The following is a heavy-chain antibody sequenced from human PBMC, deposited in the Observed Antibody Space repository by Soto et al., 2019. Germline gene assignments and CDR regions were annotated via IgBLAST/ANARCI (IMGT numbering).Heavy chain of an antibody. V-gene: IGHV4-30-2*01. CDR3: AAGGGLPRYC. CDR1: GGSISSGGYS. CDR2: IYHSGST. Sequence: QLQLQESGSGLVKPSQTLSLTCAVSGGSISSGGYSWSWIRQPPGKGLEWIGYIYHSGSTYYNPSLKRRVNIAVDRSKNQFSLKLSSVPAADTAVYYCAAGGGLPRYCWGQGTLVTVSS. J-gene: IGHJ4*02. D-gene: IGHD5-12*01.